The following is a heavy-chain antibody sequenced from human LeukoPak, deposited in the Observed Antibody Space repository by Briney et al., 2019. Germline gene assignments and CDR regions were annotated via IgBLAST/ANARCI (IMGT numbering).Heavy chain of an antibody. CDR1: GGSISSYY. D-gene: IGHD5-12*01. Sequence: PSETLSLTCTVSGGSISSYYWSWIRQPPGKGLEWIGYICYSGSTNYNPSLKSRVTISVDTSKNQFSLKLSSVTAADTVVYYCARGNRVATTLWGQGTLVTVSS. CDR3: ARGNRVATTL. V-gene: IGHV4-59*01. J-gene: IGHJ4*02. CDR2: ICYSGST.